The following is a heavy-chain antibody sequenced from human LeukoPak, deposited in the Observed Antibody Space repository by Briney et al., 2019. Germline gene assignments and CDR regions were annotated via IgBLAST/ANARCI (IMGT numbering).Heavy chain of an antibody. CDR2: INPNSGGT. D-gene: IGHD3-10*01. V-gene: IGHV1-2*04. CDR3: ARVRYYGSGKAFDI. Sequence: ASVKVSCKASGYTFTGYYMHWVRQAPGQGLEWMGWINPNSGGTNYAQKFQGWVTMTRDTSISTAYMELSRLRSDDTAVYYCARVRYYGSGKAFDIWGQGTMVTVSS. CDR1: GYTFTGYY. J-gene: IGHJ3*02.